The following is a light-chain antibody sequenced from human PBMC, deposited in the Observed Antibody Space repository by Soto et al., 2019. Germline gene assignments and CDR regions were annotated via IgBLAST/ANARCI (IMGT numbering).Light chain of an antibody. Sequence: DIQMTQSPPSLSASVGDRVTITCRASQTISDYLHWYQQKPGKAPTLLIYGSSSLQTGVPPRFSGSGSGTEFTLTISRLQPEDFGTYYCQQTYDSLVSFGGGTKV. CDR3: QQTYDSLVS. V-gene: IGKV1-39*01. J-gene: IGKJ4*01. CDR1: QTISDY. CDR2: GSS.